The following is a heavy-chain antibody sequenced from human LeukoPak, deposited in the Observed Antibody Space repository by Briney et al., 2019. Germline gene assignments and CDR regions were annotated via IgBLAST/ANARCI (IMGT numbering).Heavy chain of an antibody. CDR2: ISGYNGNT. V-gene: IGHV1-18*01. Sequence: ASVKVSCKASGYTFTSYGISWVRQAPGQGLEWMGWISGYNGNTNYAQKLQGRVTMTTDTSTSTAYMDLSSLRSEDTAVYYCASGTTDIVVVPATLRNYYFDYWGQGTLVTVSS. CDR1: GYTFTSYG. D-gene: IGHD2-2*01. J-gene: IGHJ4*02. CDR3: ASGTTDIVVVPATLRNYYFDY.